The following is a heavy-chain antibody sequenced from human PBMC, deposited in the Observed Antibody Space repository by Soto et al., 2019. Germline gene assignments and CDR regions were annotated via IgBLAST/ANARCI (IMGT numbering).Heavy chain of an antibody. V-gene: IGHV1-69*13. Sequence: SVKVSCKASGGTFSSYAISWVRQAPGQGLEWMGGIIPIFGTANYAQKFQGRVTITADESTSTAYMELSSLRSEDTAVYYCAREFYYDSSGYFPYNWFDPWGQGTLVTVSS. CDR1: GGTFSSYA. CDR3: AREFYYDSSGYFPYNWFDP. CDR2: IIPIFGTA. J-gene: IGHJ5*02. D-gene: IGHD3-22*01.